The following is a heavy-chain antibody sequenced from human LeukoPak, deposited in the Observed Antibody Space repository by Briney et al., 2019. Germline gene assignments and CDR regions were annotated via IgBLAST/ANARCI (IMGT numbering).Heavy chain of an antibody. D-gene: IGHD3-22*01. Sequence: ASVKVSCKASGYTFTCYYMHWVRQAPGQGLEWMGWINPNSGGTNYAQKFQGRVTMTRDTSISTAYMELSRLRSDDTAVYYCARVYDSSGYYYGYWGQGTLVTVSS. CDR1: GYTFTCYY. CDR3: ARVYDSSGYYYGY. J-gene: IGHJ4*02. CDR2: INPNSGGT. V-gene: IGHV1-2*02.